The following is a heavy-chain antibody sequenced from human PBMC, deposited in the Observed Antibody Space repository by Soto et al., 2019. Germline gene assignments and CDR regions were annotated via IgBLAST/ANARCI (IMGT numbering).Heavy chain of an antibody. CDR2: ISAYNGNT. CDR1: GYTFTSYG. V-gene: IGHV1-18*01. J-gene: IGHJ5*02. CDR3: ARVFLGIVVVPAAIDGNWLDP. D-gene: IGHD2-2*03. Sequence: GASVKVSCKASGYTFTSYGISWVRQDPRQGLEWMGWISAYNGNTNYAQKLQGRVTMTTDTSTSTAYMELRSLRSDDTAVYYCARVFLGIVVVPAAIDGNWLDPWGQGTLVTVSS.